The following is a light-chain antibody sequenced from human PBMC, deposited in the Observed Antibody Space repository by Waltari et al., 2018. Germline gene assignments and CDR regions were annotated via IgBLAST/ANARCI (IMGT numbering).Light chain of an antibody. Sequence: DIVLTQSPLSLPVTPGEPASISCRSSQSLLYSNGDNHLDWYLQKPGQSPQLLIYLGRDRASGVPDRFSGSESGTDFTLKISRVEAGDVGVYYCMQRLQTPGTFGQGTKVEIK. V-gene: IGKV2-28*01. CDR1: QSLLYSNGDNH. CDR3: MQRLQTPGT. CDR2: LGR. J-gene: IGKJ1*01.